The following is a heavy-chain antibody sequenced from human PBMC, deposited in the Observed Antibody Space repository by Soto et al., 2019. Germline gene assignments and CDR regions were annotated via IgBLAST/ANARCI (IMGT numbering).Heavy chain of an antibody. V-gene: IGHV5-51*01. J-gene: IGHJ5*02. D-gene: IGHD6-6*01. Sequence: PGESLKISCEGSGYSLTRYWIRLVRQMPGKGLEWMGIIYPGDSDTRYSPSFQGQVTISADKSISTAYLQWSSLKASDTAIYYCARPNQFIAARGISWVDPWGQGTLVTVSS. CDR3: ARPNQFIAARGISWVDP. CDR2: IYPGDSDT. CDR1: GYSLTRYW.